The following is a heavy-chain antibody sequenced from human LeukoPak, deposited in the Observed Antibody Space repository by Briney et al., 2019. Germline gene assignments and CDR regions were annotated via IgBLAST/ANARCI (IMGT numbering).Heavy chain of an antibody. J-gene: IGHJ5*02. V-gene: IGHV4-4*07. CDR3: ATERCTNGGCYIANWFDP. CDR2: IYTSGST. CDR1: GGSISSYY. Sequence: SETLSLTCTVSGGSISSYYWSWIRQPAGKGLEWIGRIYTSGSTNYNPSLKSRVTMSVDTSKNQLSLKLSSVTAADTAVYYFATERCTNGGCYIANWFDPWGQGTLVTVSS. D-gene: IGHD2-8*01.